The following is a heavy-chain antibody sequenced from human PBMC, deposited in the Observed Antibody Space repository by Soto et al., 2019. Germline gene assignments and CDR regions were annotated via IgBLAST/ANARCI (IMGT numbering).Heavy chain of an antibody. CDR2: INHSGST. CDR1: GGSFSGYY. CDR3: ARGLPTTPVYFFDY. D-gene: IGHD4-17*01. Sequence: PSETLSLTCAVYGGSFSGYYWSWIRQPPGKGLEWIGEINHSGSTNYNPSLKSRVTISVDTSKNQFSLKLSSVTAADTAVYYCARGLPTTPVYFFDYWGQGTLVTVSS. V-gene: IGHV4-34*01. J-gene: IGHJ4*02.